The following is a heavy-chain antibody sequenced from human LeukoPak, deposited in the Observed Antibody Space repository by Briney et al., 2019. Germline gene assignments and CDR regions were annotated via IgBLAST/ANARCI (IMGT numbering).Heavy chain of an antibody. D-gene: IGHD2-2*01. V-gene: IGHV4-39*01. CDR3: AREVRDVVAVPAAS. CDR2: IYYTGST. J-gene: IGHJ4*02. Sequence: SETLSLTCTVSGGSLTTDSYYWGWIRQPPGKGLEWIGTIYYTGSTYYNPALKSRVTMSVDTSKNQFSLNLTSVTAADTAVYFCAREVRDVVAVPAASWGQGTLVTVSS. CDR1: GGSLTTDSYY.